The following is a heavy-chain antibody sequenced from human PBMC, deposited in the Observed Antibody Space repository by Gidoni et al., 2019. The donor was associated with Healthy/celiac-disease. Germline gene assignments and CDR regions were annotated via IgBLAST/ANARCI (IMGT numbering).Heavy chain of an antibody. J-gene: IGHJ4*02. CDR1: GFTFSSYA. D-gene: IGHD3-22*01. V-gene: IGHV3-23*01. CDR3: AKDTPRIVVVITADY. CDR2: ISGSGGST. Sequence: EVQLLESGGGLVQPGGSLKHSCAASGFTFSSYAMSWVRQAPGKGLEWVSAISGSGGSTYYADSVKGRFTISRDNSKNTLYLQMNSLRAEDTAVYYCAKDTPRIVVVITADYWGQGTLVTVSS.